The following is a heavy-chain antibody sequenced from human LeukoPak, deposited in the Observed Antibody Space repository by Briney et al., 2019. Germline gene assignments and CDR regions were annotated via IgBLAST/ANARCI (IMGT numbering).Heavy chain of an antibody. CDR2: ISYDGSNK. V-gene: IGHV3-30-3*01. CDR1: GSTFSSYA. J-gene: IGHJ4*02. Sequence: GRSLRLSCAASGSTFSSYAMHWVRQAPGKGLEWVAVISYDGSNKYYADSVKGRFTISRDNSKNTLYLQMNSLRAEDTAVYYCARDGDYVWGSYDYWGQGTLVTVSS. D-gene: IGHD3-16*01. CDR3: ARDGDYVWGSYDY.